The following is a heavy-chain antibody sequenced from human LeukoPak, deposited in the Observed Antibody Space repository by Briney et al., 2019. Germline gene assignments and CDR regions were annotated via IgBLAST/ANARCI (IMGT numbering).Heavy chain of an antibody. CDR3: ARPATVVTPWYFDL. V-gene: IGHV5-51*01. D-gene: IGHD4-23*01. CDR2: IYPGDSDT. J-gene: IGHJ2*01. CDR1: GYSFTSYW. Sequence: GESLKISCKGSGYSFTSYWIGWVRQMPGKGLEWMGIIYPGDSDTRYSPSFQGQVTTSADKSISTAYVQWSSLKASGTALYYCARPATVVTPWYFDLWGRGTLVTVSS.